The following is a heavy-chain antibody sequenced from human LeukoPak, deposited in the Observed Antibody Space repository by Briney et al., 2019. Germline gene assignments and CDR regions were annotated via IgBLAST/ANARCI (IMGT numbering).Heavy chain of an antibody. V-gene: IGHV3-66*01. D-gene: IGHD2-2*01. CDR3: ARGYCSSTSCPLNP. CDR1: GFTVSSNY. CDR2: IYSGGST. J-gene: IGHJ5*02. Sequence: GGSLRLSCAASGFTVSSNYMSWVRQAPGKGLEWVSVIYSGGSTYYADSVKGRFTISRDNSKNTLYLRMNSLRAEDTAVYYCARGYCSSTSCPLNPWGQGTLVTVSS.